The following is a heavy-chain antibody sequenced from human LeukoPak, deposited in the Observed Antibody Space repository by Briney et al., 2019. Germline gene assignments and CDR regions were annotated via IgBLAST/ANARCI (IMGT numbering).Heavy chain of an antibody. V-gene: IGHV1-18*01. CDR1: GYTFTSYG. D-gene: IGHD3-3*01. CDR2: ISAYNGNT. Sequence: ASVKVSCKASGYTFTSYGISWVRQAPGQGLEWMGWISAYNGNTNYAQKLQGRVTMTTDTSTSTAYMELRSLRSDDTAVYYCASVVGLEWAGGWFDPWGQGTLVTVSS. J-gene: IGHJ5*02. CDR3: ASVVGLEWAGGWFDP.